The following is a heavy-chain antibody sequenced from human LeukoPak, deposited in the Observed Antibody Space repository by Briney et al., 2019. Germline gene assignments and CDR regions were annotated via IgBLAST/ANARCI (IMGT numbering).Heavy chain of an antibody. Sequence: SETLSLTCTVSGGSINRSYYYWGWIRQPPGKGLEWIGSIYYSGNTYYNPSLKSRVTISVDTSKNQFSLKLSSVTAADTAVYYCARLMTTVTSGYWGQGTLVTVSS. CDR1: GGSINRSYYY. V-gene: IGHV4-39*01. J-gene: IGHJ4*02. CDR3: ARLMTTVTSGY. CDR2: IYYSGNT. D-gene: IGHD4-17*01.